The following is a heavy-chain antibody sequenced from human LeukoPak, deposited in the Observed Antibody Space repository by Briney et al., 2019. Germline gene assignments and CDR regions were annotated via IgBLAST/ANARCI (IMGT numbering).Heavy chain of an antibody. CDR3: ANLRYDSSGHFDY. V-gene: IGHV4-34*01. J-gene: IGHJ4*02. D-gene: IGHD3-22*01. CDR1: GGSFSGYY. Sequence: SETLSLTCAVYGGSFSGYYWSWIRQPPGKGLEWIGEINHSGSTNYNPSLKSRVTISVDTSKNQFSLKLSSVTAADTAVYYCANLRYDSSGHFDYWGQGTLVTVSS. CDR2: INHSGST.